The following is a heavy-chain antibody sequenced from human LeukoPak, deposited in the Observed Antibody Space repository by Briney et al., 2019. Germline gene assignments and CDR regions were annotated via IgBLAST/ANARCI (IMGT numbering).Heavy chain of an antibody. V-gene: IGHV3-53*01. CDR3: ARDLENYWYFDL. Sequence: GGSLRLSCAASGFTVSSNYMSWVRQAPGKGLERVSVLYSDGTTHYADSVKGRFTLSRDNSKNTLYLQMSSLRVEDTAVYYCARDLENYWYFDLWGRGTRVTVSS. CDR2: LYSDGTT. CDR1: GFTVSSNY. J-gene: IGHJ2*01.